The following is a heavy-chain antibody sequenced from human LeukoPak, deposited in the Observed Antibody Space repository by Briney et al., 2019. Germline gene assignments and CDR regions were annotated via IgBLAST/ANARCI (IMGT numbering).Heavy chain of an antibody. CDR3: ARGALTVAGTGFDY. Sequence: SVKVSCRASGGTFSSYAISWVRQAPGQGLEWMGRIIPILSIANYAQKFQGRVTITADKSTSTAYMELSSLRSEDTAVYYCARGALTVAGTGFDYWGQGTLVTVSS. CDR1: GGTFSSYA. CDR2: IIPILSIA. J-gene: IGHJ4*02. V-gene: IGHV1-69*04. D-gene: IGHD6-19*01.